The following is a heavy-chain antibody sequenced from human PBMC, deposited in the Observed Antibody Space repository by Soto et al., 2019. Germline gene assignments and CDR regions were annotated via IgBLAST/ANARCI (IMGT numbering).Heavy chain of an antibody. CDR1: GGSVNGYY. CDR3: ATRITVFGLLIPPFDP. J-gene: IGHJ5*02. D-gene: IGHD3-3*01. CDR2: INHTGGT. Sequence: PSETLSLTCAVYGGSVNGYYWNWIRQPPGKGLEWIGEINHTGGTHYNPSFKSRVTMSVDTSKNQSSLRLSSVTAAETAIYYCATRITVFGLLIPPFDPWGQGTQFTVSS. V-gene: IGHV4-34*01.